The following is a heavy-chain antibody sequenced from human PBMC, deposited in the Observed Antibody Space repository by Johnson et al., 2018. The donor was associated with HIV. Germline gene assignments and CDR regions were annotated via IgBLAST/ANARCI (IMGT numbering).Heavy chain of an antibody. Sequence: VQLVESGGDLVQPGGSLRLSCAVSGFTVSSNYMSWVRRAPGKGLEWVSVIYSGGSTYYADSVTGRFTISRDNYKNTVYLQMNSLRADDTAVYYCARRYCSGGRCLNPKDAFDIWGQGTMVTVSS. V-gene: IGHV3-66*01. CDR3: ARRYCSGGRCLNPKDAFDI. D-gene: IGHD2-15*01. J-gene: IGHJ3*02. CDR2: IYSGGST. CDR1: GFTVSSNY.